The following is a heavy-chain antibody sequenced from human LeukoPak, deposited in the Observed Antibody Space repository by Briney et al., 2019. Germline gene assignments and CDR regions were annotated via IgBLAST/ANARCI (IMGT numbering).Heavy chain of an antibody. CDR1: GGSFSGYY. CDR2: INHSGST. Sequence: PSETLSLTCAVYGGSFSGYYWSWIRQPPGKGLEWIGEINHSGSTNYNPSLKSRVTISVDTSKNQFSLKLSSVTAADTAVYYCARNYGDHVSYAFDIWGQGTMVTVSS. J-gene: IGHJ3*02. V-gene: IGHV4-34*01. D-gene: IGHD4-17*01. CDR3: ARNYGDHVSYAFDI.